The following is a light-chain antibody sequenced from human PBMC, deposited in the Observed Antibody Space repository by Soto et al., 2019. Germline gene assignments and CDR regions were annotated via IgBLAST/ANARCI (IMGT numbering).Light chain of an antibody. CDR1: QDISNY. J-gene: IGKJ5*01. Sequence: DIQMTQSPSSLSASVGDRVTVTCQASQDISNYLNWYQQKPGKAPKLLIYDASNLETGVPSRFSGSGSGTHFTFTISSLQPEDIATYYCQQYDNLPPMITFGQGTRLEIK. CDR3: QQYDNLPPMIT. CDR2: DAS. V-gene: IGKV1-33*01.